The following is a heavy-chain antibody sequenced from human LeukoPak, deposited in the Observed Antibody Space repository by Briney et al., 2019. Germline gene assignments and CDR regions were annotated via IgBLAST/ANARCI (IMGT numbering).Heavy chain of an antibody. CDR3: ARPRIAAARAAFDI. D-gene: IGHD6-13*01. V-gene: IGHV5-51*01. CDR2: IYPGDSDT. CDR1: GSSFTSYW. Sequence: GASLKISCKGSGSSFTSYWIVWVRQMPGKGLEWMGIIYPGDSDTRYSPSFQGQVTISADKSISTAYLQWSSLKASDTAMYYCARPRIAAARAAFDIWGQGTMVTVSS. J-gene: IGHJ3*02.